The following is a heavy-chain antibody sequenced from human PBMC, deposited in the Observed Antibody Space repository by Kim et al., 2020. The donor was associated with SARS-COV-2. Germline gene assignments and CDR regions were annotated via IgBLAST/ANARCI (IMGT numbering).Heavy chain of an antibody. Sequence: GGSLRLSCAASGFTFSSYDMHWVRQATGKGLEWVSAIGTAGDPYYPGSVKGRFTISRENAKNSLYLQMNSLRAGDTAVYYCARGAYSGSYYYYYGMDVWGQGTTVTVSS. D-gene: IGHD1-26*01. CDR2: IGTAGDP. V-gene: IGHV3-13*05. J-gene: IGHJ6*02. CDR3: ARGAYSGSYYYYYGMDV. CDR1: GFTFSSYD.